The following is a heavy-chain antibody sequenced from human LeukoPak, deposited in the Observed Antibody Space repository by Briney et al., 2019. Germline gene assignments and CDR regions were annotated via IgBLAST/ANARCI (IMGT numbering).Heavy chain of an antibody. D-gene: IGHD3-22*01. J-gene: IGHJ3*02. CDR2: IYHSGST. CDR1: GYSISSGYY. Sequence: KPSETLSLTCAVSGYSISSGYYWGWIRQPPGKGLEWIGSIYHSGSTYYNPSLKSRVTISVDTSKNQFSLKLSSVTAADTAVYYCARGRYYDSSGYYYPDAFDIWGQGTMVTVSS. CDR3: ARGRYYDSSGYYYPDAFDI. V-gene: IGHV4-38-2*01.